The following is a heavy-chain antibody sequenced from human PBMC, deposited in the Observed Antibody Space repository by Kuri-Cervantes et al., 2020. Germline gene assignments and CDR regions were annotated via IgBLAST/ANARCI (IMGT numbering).Heavy chain of an antibody. CDR3: ARVSVARYCSGGSCYLRYSYYYYGMDV. J-gene: IGHJ6*02. CDR1: GFTFRSYG. CDR2: IWDDGSKK. Sequence: GGSLRLSCAASGFTFRSYGMHWVRQAPGKGLEWVAVIWDDGSKKYYADSVKGRVTVSRDSSKNTLYLQMNSLRAEDTAVYYCARVSVARYCSGGSCYLRYSYYYYGMDVWGRGTTVTVSS. V-gene: IGHV3-33*01. D-gene: IGHD2-15*01.